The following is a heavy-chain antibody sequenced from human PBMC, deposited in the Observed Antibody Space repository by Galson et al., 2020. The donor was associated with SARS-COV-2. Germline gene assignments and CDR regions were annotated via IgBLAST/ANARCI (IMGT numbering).Heavy chain of an antibody. CDR2: IDPSDSYT. CDR3: ARLKVGDTAMPGAGDY. D-gene: IGHD5-18*01. V-gene: IGHV5-10-1*01. Sequence: HGESLKISCKGSGYSFTSYWISWVRQMPGKGLEWMGRIDPSDSYTNYSPSFQGHVTISADKSISTAYLQWSSLKASDTAMYYCARLKVGDTAMPGAGDYWGQGTLVTVSS. CDR1: GYSFTSYW. J-gene: IGHJ4*02.